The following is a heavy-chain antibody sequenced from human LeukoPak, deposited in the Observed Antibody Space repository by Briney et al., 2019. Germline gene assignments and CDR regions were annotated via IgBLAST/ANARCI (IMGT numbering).Heavy chain of an antibody. CDR3: ARQRGRWDSFDY. V-gene: IGHV4-39*01. CDR1: GGSITSSSYY. Sequence: PSETLSLTCTVSGGSITSSSYYWGWIRQPPGKGLEWIGTISYSGSTYYNPSLKSRVTISVDTSKNQFSLKLSSVTAADTAVYYCARQRGRWDSFDYWGQGTLVTVSS. CDR2: ISYSGST. D-gene: IGHD1-26*01. J-gene: IGHJ4*02.